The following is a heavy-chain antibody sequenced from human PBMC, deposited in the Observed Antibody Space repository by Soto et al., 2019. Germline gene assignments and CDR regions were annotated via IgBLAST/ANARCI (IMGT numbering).Heavy chain of an antibody. CDR1: GASISSPSYY. J-gene: IGHJ4*02. CDR3: VRQPKRPTAGDD. Sequence: QLQESGPGLVKPSETLSLTCTVSGASISSPSYYWGWIRQSPGKGLEWIGSIYYSGTTHYNPTLKSRRPVSVDTANRQFAPDLTAVTAADTAIYFWVRQPKRPTAGDDWGEGTLVTVSS. CDR2: IYYSGTT. V-gene: IGHV4-39*01.